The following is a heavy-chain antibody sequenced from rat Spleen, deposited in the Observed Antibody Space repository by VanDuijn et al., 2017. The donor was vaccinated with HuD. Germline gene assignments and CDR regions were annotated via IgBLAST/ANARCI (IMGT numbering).Heavy chain of an antibody. V-gene: IGHV5-31*01. CDR2: ITNASGRT. CDR3: VRHDDY. J-gene: IGHJ2*01. CDR1: GFTFNNYW. D-gene: IGHD1-7*01. Sequence: EVQLVESGGGLVQPGGSLKLSCVASGFTFNNYWMTWIRQVPGKGLEWVASITNASGRTYYPDSVKGRFTVSRDTAQNILYLQMDSLRSEDTATYYCVRHDDYWGQGVMVTVSS.